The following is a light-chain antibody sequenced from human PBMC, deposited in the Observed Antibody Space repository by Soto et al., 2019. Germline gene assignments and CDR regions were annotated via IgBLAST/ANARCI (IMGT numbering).Light chain of an antibody. CDR1: QSVSSY. CDR3: QQRSNCPLT. CDR2: DAS. J-gene: IGKJ4*01. V-gene: IGKV3-11*01. Sequence: EIVLTQSPATLSLSPGERATLSCRASQSVSSYLAWYQQKPGQAPRLLIYDASNRATGIPARFSGSGSVTDFTLTISSLEPEDLAVYYCQQRSNCPLTFGGGTKVEIK.